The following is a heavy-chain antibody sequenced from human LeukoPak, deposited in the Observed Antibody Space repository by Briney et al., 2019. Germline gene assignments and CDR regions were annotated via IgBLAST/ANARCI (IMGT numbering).Heavy chain of an antibody. CDR1: GFTFSSYG. CDR3: AKDVYDSSGYNYFDY. Sequence: GGSLRLSCAASGFTFSSYGMHWVRQAPGKGLGWVAVISYDGSNKYYADSVKGRFTISRDNSKNTLYLQMNSLRAEDTAVYYCAKDVYDSSGYNYFDYWGQGTLVTVSS. D-gene: IGHD3-22*01. V-gene: IGHV3-30*18. CDR2: ISYDGSNK. J-gene: IGHJ4*02.